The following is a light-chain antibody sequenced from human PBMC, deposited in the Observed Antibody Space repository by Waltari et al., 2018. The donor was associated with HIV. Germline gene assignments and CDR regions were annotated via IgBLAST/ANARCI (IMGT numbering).Light chain of an antibody. Sequence: SYVLTQPPSVSVAPGQTATITCGGNNIKSKNVHWYRQRPGPAPTLVGYGDSARPSGIPERFAGSHSENTATLAISRVEAGEGADYYWQVGDSTTDEGVFGGGTKLAVL. J-gene: IGLJ2*01. CDR3: QVGDSTTDEGV. CDR2: GDS. CDR1: NIKSKN. V-gene: IGLV3-21*02.